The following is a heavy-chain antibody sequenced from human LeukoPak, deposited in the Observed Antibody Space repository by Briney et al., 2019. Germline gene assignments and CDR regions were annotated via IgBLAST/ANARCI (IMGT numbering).Heavy chain of an antibody. CDR3: AKYSSGWVNDY. CDR1: GFTFSSYV. CDR2: ISYDGSNE. J-gene: IGHJ4*02. D-gene: IGHD6-19*01. V-gene: IGHV3-30*04. Sequence: GGSLRLSCAASGFTFSSYVMHWARQAPGKGLEWVAIISYDGSNEYYADSVKGRFTISRDNSKNTLSLQMNSLRAEDTALYYCAKYSSGWVNDYWGQGTLVTVSS.